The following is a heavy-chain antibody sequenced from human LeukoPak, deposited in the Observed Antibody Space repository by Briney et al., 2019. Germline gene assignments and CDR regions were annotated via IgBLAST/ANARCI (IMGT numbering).Heavy chain of an antibody. Sequence: PSETLSLTCNVSGGSISTGGYYWSWLRQHPGKGLEYIGYIYYSGSTYYNPPLKSRLTMSLDTSKNQFSLRLSSVTAADTAVYYCARDRSGSSPNYYGMDVWGQGTTVTVSS. V-gene: IGHV4-31*03. CDR1: GGSISTGGYY. CDR3: ARDRSGSSPNYYGMDV. J-gene: IGHJ6*02. CDR2: IYYSGST. D-gene: IGHD3-10*01.